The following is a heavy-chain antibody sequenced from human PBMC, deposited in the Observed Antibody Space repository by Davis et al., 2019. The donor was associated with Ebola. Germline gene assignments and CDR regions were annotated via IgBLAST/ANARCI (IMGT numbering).Heavy chain of an antibody. CDR3: ARDGENYSDLDY. CDR1: GFTFSDYA. Sequence: GGSLRLSCAASGFTFSDYAMSWVRQAPGKGLEWVATIENDGSKKYYMDSVKGRFTISRDNAKNTLFLQMNSLRAEDTAVYYCARDGENYSDLDYWGQGTLVTVSS. CDR2: IENDGSKK. D-gene: IGHD3-10*01. V-gene: IGHV3-7*01. J-gene: IGHJ4*02.